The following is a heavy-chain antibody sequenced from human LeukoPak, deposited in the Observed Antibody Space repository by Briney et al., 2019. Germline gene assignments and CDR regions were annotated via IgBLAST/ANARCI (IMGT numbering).Heavy chain of an antibody. J-gene: IGHJ4*02. D-gene: IGHD6-13*01. CDR3: ARDRGSSWYYFDY. V-gene: IGHV3-23*01. CDR1: GFTFSSYA. Sequence: GGSLRLSCAASGFTFSSYAMSWVRQAPGKGLEWVSAISGSGDNTYYADSVKGRFTISRDNSKNTLYLQMNSLRAEDTAVYYCARDRGSSWYYFDYWGQGTLVTVSS. CDR2: ISGSGDNT.